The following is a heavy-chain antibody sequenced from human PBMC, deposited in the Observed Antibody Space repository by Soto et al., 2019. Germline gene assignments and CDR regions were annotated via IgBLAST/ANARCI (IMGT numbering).Heavy chain of an antibody. Sequence: QVQLQESGPGLVKPSETLSLTCTVSGGSISSYYWSWIRQPAGKGLVWTGRIYTSGSTNYNPSLKSLVTMSVDTSKSQFSLKLSSVTAADTAVYYCAREGTMIVVGPMDVWGQGTTVTVSS. CDR1: GGSISSYY. D-gene: IGHD3-22*01. CDR3: AREGTMIVVGPMDV. J-gene: IGHJ6*02. CDR2: IYTSGST. V-gene: IGHV4-4*07.